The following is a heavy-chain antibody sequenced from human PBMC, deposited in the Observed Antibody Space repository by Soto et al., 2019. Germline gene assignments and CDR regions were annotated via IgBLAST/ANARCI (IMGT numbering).Heavy chain of an antibody. CDR2: ISGSGGST. V-gene: IGHV3-23*01. D-gene: IGHD2-21*01. CDR1: GFTFSSYA. CDR3: AKGGGGSKTAKNYFDY. J-gene: IGHJ4*02. Sequence: GGSLRLSCAASGFTFSSYAMSWVRQAPGKGLEWVSAISGSGGSTYYADSVKGRFTISRDNSKNTLYLQMNSLRAEDTAVYYCAKGGGGSKTAKNYFDYWGQGTLVTVSS.